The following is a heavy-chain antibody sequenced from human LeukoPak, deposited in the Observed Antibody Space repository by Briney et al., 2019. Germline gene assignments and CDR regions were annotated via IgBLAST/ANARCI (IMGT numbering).Heavy chain of an antibody. J-gene: IGHJ4*02. CDR2: ISGSGDNT. V-gene: IGHV3-23*01. CDR1: GFTFSTYG. Sequence: GGSLRLSCAASGFTFSTYGMSWVRQAPGKGLEWVSSISGSGDNTYYTDSVKGRFTISRDNSKNTLYLQMNSLRVEDTVVYYCAKLVGPIPADYWGQGTLVTVSS. CDR3: AKLVGPIPADY. D-gene: IGHD1-26*01.